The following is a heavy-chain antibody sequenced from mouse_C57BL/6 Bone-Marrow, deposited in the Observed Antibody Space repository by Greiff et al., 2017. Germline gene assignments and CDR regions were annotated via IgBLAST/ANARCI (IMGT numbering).Heavy chain of an antibody. CDR1: GFTFSDYG. V-gene: IGHV5-15*01. CDR2: ISNLAYSI. J-gene: IGHJ1*03. Sequence: EVKLVESGGGLVQPGGSLKLSCAASGFTFSDYGMAWVRQAPRKGPEWVAFISNLAYSIYYADTVTGRFTISRANAKNTLYLEMSSLRSEDTAMYYCARLWLRGYFDVWGTGTTVTVSS. D-gene: IGHD2-2*01. CDR3: ARLWLRGYFDV.